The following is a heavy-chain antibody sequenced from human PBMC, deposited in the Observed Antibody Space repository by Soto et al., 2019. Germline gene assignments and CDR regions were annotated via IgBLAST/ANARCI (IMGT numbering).Heavy chain of an antibody. CDR1: GGSISSSSYY. J-gene: IGHJ5*02. Sequence: QLQLQESGPGLVKPSETLSLTCTVSGGSISSSSYYWGWIRQPPGKGLEWIGSIYYSGSTYYNPSLKSRVTISVDTSKNQFSLKLSSVTAADTAVYSCAGTVGYKVAPWFDPWGQGTLVTVSS. CDR2: IYYSGST. CDR3: AGTVGYKVAPWFDP. D-gene: IGHD1-20*01. V-gene: IGHV4-39*01.